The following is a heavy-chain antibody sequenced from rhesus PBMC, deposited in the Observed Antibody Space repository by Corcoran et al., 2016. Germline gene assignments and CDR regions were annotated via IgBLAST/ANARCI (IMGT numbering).Heavy chain of an antibody. Sequence: QVQLQESGPGLVKPSETLSLTCAVSGGSISGSYWSWIRPPPGQGLEWSGNIDGNIAGTNYNPSLKSRVTISKDTSKNQFSLKLSSVTAADTAVYYCARESGSWNGDRFDVWGPGVLVTVSS. J-gene: IGHJ5-1*01. CDR2: IDGNIAGT. CDR3: ARESGSWNGDRFDV. D-gene: IGHD6-25*01. V-gene: IGHV4-81*01. CDR1: GGSISGSY.